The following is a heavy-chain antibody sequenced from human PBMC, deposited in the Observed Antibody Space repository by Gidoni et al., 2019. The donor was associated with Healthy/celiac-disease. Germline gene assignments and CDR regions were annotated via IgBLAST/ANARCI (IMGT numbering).Heavy chain of an antibody. V-gene: IGHV3-7*03. J-gene: IGHJ5*02. CDR3: ARDLRIAAANWFDP. Sequence: EVQLVESGGGWVQPGGSLRLSCAASGFTFRSYWMSWVRQAPGKGLEWVANIKQDGSEKYYVDSVKGRFTISRDNAKNSLYLQMNSLRAEDTAVYYCARDLRIAAANWFDPWGQGTLVTVSS. CDR2: IKQDGSEK. CDR1: GFTFRSYW. D-gene: IGHD6-13*01.